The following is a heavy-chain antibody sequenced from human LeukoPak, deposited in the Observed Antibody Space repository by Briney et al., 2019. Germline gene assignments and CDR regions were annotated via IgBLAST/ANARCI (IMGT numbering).Heavy chain of an antibody. D-gene: IGHD2-2*01. CDR2: VSNDGNNK. CDR3: ARDYIVPAGPYQFDY. J-gene: IGHJ4*02. CDR1: GFTFSTYY. V-gene: IGHV3-30-3*01. Sequence: GGSLRLSCAASGFTFSTYYMHWVRQAPGKGLEWVAVVSNDGNNKYYADSMKGRFTISRDNSKNTLYLQIDSLRVEDTALYYCARDYIVPAGPYQFDYWGQGTLVSVSS.